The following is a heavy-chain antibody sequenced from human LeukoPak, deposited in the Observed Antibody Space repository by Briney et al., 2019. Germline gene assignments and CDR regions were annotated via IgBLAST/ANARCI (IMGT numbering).Heavy chain of an antibody. CDR3: AKGTDSGYYGMDV. Sequence: GGSLRLSCSASGLTVTNAWMNWVRQAPGEGLDWVGRIASKTDGGATDYAAPVKGRFTISRDDSKNTLNLQMNSLRAEDTAVYYCAKGTDSGYYGMDVWGQGTTVTVSS. D-gene: IGHD3-10*01. CDR2: IASKTDGGAT. CDR1: GLTVTNAW. V-gene: IGHV3-15*07. J-gene: IGHJ6*02.